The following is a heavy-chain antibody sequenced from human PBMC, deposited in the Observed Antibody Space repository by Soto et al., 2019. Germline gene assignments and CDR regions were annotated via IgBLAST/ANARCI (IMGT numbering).Heavy chain of an antibody. V-gene: IGHV3-30-3*01. CDR2: ISYDGSNK. CDR1: GFTFSSYA. Sequence: GGSLRLSCAASGFTFSSYAMRWVRRASGKGLEWVAVISYDGSNKYYADSVKGRFTISRDNSKNTLYLQMNSRRAEDTAVYYCARDGREGQLWLLDYYYYYGMDVWGQGTTVTVSS. D-gene: IGHD5-18*01. J-gene: IGHJ6*02. CDR3: ARDGREGQLWLLDYYYYYGMDV.